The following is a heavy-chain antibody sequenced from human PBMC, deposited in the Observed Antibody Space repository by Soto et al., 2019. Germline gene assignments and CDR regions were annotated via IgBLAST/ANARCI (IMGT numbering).Heavy chain of an antibody. CDR2: IIPIFGTA. J-gene: IGHJ4*02. CDR3: ARDRRDGYNYYVY. Sequence: SVKVSCKASGGTFSSYAISWVRQAPGQGLEWMGGIIPIFGTANYAQKFQGRVTITADESTSTAYMELSSLRSEDTAVYYGARDRRDGYNYYVYWGQGTLVTVSS. D-gene: IGHD5-12*01. V-gene: IGHV1-69*13. CDR1: GGTFSSYA.